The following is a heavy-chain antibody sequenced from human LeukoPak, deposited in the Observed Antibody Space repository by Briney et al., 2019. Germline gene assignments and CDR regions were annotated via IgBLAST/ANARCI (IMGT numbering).Heavy chain of an antibody. D-gene: IGHD3-10*01. CDR1: GFTFDDYA. Sequence: GRSLRLSCAASGFTFDDYAMHWVRQAPGKGLEWVSGISWNSGSIGYADSVKGRFTMPRDDAKNSVYLQMNSLRPEDTAVYYCARDIYGDEDFDYWGQGTLVSVSS. V-gene: IGHV3-9*01. CDR3: ARDIYGDEDFDY. CDR2: ISWNSGSI. J-gene: IGHJ4*02.